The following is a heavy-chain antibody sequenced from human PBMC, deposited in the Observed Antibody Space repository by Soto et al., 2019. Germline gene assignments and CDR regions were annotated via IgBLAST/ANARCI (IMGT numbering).Heavy chain of an antibody. CDR1: GYSISSGYY. J-gene: IGHJ5*02. CDR2: IYHSGST. V-gene: IGHV4-38-2*01. CDR3: ARAWGIGVNNWLDP. D-gene: IGHD6-19*01. Sequence: PSETLSLTCAVSGYSISSGYYWGWIRQPPGKGLEWIGSIYHSGSTYYNPSPKSRVTMSVDTSKNQFSLKLSSVTAADTAVYYCARAWGIGVNNWLDPWGQGTLVTVSS.